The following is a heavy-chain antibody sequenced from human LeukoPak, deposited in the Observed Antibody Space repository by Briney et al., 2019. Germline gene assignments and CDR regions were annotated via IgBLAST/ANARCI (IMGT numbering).Heavy chain of an antibody. CDR3: TRVNRDAFDI. V-gene: IGHV3-49*04. Sequence: GGSLRLSCTASGFTFGDYAMSWVRQAPGKGLEWVGSIRSKAYGGTTEYAASVKGRFTISRDDSKSIAYLQMNSLKTEDTAVYYCTRVNRDAFDIWGQGTMVTVSS. CDR2: IRSKAYGGTT. CDR1: GFTFGDYA. J-gene: IGHJ3*02.